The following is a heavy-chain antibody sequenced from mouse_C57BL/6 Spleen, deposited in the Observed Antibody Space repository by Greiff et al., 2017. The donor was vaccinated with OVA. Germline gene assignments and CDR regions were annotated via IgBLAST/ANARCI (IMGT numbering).Heavy chain of an antibody. D-gene: IGHD2-1*01. CDR2: IDPETGGT. CDR3: TRNDGNHYYAMDY. Sequence: QVQLQQSGAELVRPGASVTLSCKASGYTFTDYEMHWVKQTPVHGLEWIGAIDPETGGTAYNQKFKGKAILTADKSSSTAYMELRSLTSEDSAVYYCTRNDGNHYYAMDYWGQGTSVTVSS. V-gene: IGHV1-15*01. CDR1: GYTFTDYE. J-gene: IGHJ4*01.